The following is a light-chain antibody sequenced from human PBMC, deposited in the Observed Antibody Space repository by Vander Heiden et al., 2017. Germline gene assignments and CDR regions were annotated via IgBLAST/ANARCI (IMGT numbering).Light chain of an antibody. J-gene: IGLJ2*01. CDR3: CSYAGSYTYVV. Sequence: QSALTQPRSVSGSPGPSVTISCTGTSSDVGGYNYFSWYKQHPGKAPKLMIYDVSKRPSGVPDRVSGSKSGNTASLTIAGLQAEDEADYYCCSYAGSYTYVVFGGGTKLTVL. CDR2: DVS. CDR1: SSDVGGYNY. V-gene: IGLV2-11*01.